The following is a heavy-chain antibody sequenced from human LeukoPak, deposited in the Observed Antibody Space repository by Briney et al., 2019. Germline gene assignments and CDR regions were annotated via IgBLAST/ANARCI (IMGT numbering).Heavy chain of an antibody. CDR2: IWYDGGNK. Sequence: GRSLRLSCAASGFTFSSYGMHWVRQAPGKGLEWVAVIWYDGGNKYYADSVKGRFTISRDNSKNTLYLQMNSLRAEDTAVYYCARRYCSGGSCYSFRGDWFDPWGQGTLVTVSS. J-gene: IGHJ5*02. D-gene: IGHD2-15*01. V-gene: IGHV3-33*01. CDR1: GFTFSSYG. CDR3: ARRYCSGGSCYSFRGDWFDP.